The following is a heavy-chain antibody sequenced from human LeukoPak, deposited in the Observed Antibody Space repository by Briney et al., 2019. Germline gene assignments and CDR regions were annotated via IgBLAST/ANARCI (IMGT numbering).Heavy chain of an antibody. D-gene: IGHD4-17*01. CDR3: ASGENAFNI. J-gene: IGHJ3*02. CDR2: IYTSENT. CDR1: GGSISSYK. Sequence: SETLSLTCTVSGGSISSYKWSWIRQPAGKGLEWIGRIYTSENTNYNPSLKRRVTMSVNTSRNQFSLKVTSVTAADTAVYYCASGENAFNIWGQGTMVTVSS. V-gene: IGHV4-4*07.